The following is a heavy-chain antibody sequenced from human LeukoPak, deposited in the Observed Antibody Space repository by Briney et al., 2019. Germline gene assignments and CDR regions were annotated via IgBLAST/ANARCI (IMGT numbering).Heavy chain of an antibody. D-gene: IGHD3-10*01. CDR1: GYTFTVYY. CDR2: INPNSGGT. J-gene: IGHJ4*02. CDR3: ARALSLWQIDY. Sequence: ASVTVSFKSSGYTFTVYYMHWGRQAPGQGVEWMGWINPNSGGTNYAQKFQGRVTMTRDTSISTAYMELSRLRSDDTAVYYCARALSLWQIDYWGQGTLVTVSS. V-gene: IGHV1-2*02.